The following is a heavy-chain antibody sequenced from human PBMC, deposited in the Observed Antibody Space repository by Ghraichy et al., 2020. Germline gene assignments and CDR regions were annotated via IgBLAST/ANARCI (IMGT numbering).Heavy chain of an antibody. Sequence: LSLTCAASGFTFSDYYMSWIRQAPGKGLEWVSYISHTSDYTTYADSVKGRFTISRDNAKNSLYLQMDGLRGDDTAVYYCSIHSAAAGTVYWGQGTLVTVSS. D-gene: IGHD6-13*01. CDR1: GFTFSDYY. V-gene: IGHV3-11*03. CDR3: SIHSAAAGTVY. CDR2: ISHTSDYT. J-gene: IGHJ4*02.